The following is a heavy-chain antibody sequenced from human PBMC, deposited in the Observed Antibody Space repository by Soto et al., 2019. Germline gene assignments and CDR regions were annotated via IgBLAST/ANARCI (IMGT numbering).Heavy chain of an antibody. J-gene: IGHJ6*02. D-gene: IGHD2-8*02. Sequence: QVQLVQSVTEVKKPGASVKVSCKASGGTFSRSGFHWVRQAPGQGLEWMGMIVPSVDTTNYAQKFQARVTISADQFTSTVYMELRRLRSDDTAVYYCARCPQPPDTDDPYAVDVWGQGTRVIVSS. CDR2: IVPSVDTT. CDR3: ARCPQPPDTDDPYAVDV. CDR1: GGTFSRSG. V-gene: IGHV1-69*18.